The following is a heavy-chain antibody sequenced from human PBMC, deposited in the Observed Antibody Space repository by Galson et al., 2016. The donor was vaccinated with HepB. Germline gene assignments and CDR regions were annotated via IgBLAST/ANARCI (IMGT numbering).Heavy chain of an antibody. J-gene: IGHJ4*02. Sequence: SLRLSCAVSGLTFSNAWMFWVRQAPGKGLEWVGRMKSKSNDGTVDYAAPGRGRFTISRDDSKDMLYLQMNSLKTEDTAVYYCTTGSGASTEPAAIWRSHWGQGTLVTVSS. CDR2: MKSKSNDGTV. CDR3: TTGSGASTEPAAIWRSH. CDR1: GLTFSNAW. D-gene: IGHD2-2*01. V-gene: IGHV3-15*01.